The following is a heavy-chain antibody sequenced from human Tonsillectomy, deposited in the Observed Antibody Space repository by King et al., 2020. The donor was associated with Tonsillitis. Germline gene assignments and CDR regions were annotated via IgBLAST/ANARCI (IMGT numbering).Heavy chain of an antibody. CDR2: IYHSGIT. CDR3: VQANYYDTIGFQTPFDP. Sequence: VQLQESGPGLVKPSETLSLTCSVSGYTISSGYYWGWVRQPPGKGLEWIGSIYHSGITHYNPSLKSRVTISVDTSKNQFSLRLNSVTAADTAVYFCVQANYYDTIGFQTPFDPWGQGTLVTVSS. D-gene: IGHD3-22*01. J-gene: IGHJ5*02. CDR1: GYTISSGYY. V-gene: IGHV4-38-2*02.